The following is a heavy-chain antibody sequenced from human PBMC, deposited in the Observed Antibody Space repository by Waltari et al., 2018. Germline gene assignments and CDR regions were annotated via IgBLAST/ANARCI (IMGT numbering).Heavy chain of an antibody. CDR3: ARRNYCSSVTCYFDATSYYYYYMDV. Sequence: QVRIDQWGTGLLKPSETLSLSCAVYGGPFHDFFWAWVRQAPGKGLGWIGEINQSGTTYYTPPLKSRVPLSVDPSKSQFSLSLRSVTAADTAVYYCARRNYCSSVTCYFDATSYYYYYMDVWGKGTALIVSS. J-gene: IGHJ6*03. V-gene: IGHV4-34*01. CDR1: GGPFHDFF. CDR2: INQSGTT. D-gene: IGHD2-2*01.